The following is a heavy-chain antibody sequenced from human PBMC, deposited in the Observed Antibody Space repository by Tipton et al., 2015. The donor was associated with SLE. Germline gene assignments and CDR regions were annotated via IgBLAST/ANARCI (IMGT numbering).Heavy chain of an antibody. J-gene: IGHJ3*02. D-gene: IGHD3-16*01. CDR2: IFYSGST. CDR1: GGSISSSY. Sequence: TLSLTCTVSGGSISSSYLSWIRQPPGKGLQWIGYIFYSGSTNYNPSLKRRVTMSVDTSKNQFSLKLSSVTAADTAVYYCAREGGGAFDIWGQGTMVTVSS. V-gene: IGHV4-59*12. CDR3: AREGGGAFDI.